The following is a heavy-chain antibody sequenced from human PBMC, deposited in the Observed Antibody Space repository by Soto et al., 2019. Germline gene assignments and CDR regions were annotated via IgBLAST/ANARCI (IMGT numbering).Heavy chain of an antibody. CDR1: GGTFSSFG. D-gene: IGHD3-3*01. J-gene: IGHJ5*02. CDR2: IIPIFGTT. Sequence: SVKVSCKASGGTFSSFGVSWVRQAPGQGLEWMGGIIPIFGTTHYAQKFQGRITITADESITTSDMELRSLGSNDTAVYYCARGKYDFGSGSYTDWFDPWGQGTLVTVSS. CDR3: ARGKYDFGSGSYTDWFDP. V-gene: IGHV1-69*13.